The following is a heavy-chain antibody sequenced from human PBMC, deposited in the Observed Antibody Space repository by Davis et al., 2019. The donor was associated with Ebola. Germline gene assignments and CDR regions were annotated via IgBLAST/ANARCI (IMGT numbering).Heavy chain of an antibody. D-gene: IGHD5-24*01. CDR2: IYYSGST. V-gene: IGHV4-59*01. Sequence: MPSETLSLTCAVSGGSSSRYYWRWIRQPPGPGLEWIGYIYYSGSTNYNPSLKSRVTISVDTSKNQFSLKLSSVTAADTAVYYGARGEGWLRWWGQGTLVTVSS. CDR1: GGSSSRYY. CDR3: ARGEGWLRW. J-gene: IGHJ4*02.